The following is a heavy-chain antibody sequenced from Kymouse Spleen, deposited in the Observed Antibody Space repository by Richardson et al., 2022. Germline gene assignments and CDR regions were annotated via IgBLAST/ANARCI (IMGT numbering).Heavy chain of an antibody. Sequence: EVQLVESGEGLVQPGGSLRLSCAASGFTFSSYAMHWVRQAPGKGLEYVSAISSNGGSTYYADSVKGRFTISRDNSKNTLYLQMGSLRAEDMAVYYCARGEV*LELPL*LLGPGNPGHRLL. J-gene: IGHJ4*02. V-gene: IGHV3-64*02. CDR2: ISSNGGST. D-gene: IGHD1-7*01. CDR3: ARGEV*LELPL*L. CDR1: GFTFSSYA.